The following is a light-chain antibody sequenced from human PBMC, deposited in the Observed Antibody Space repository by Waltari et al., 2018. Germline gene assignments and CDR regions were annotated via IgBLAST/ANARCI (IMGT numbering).Light chain of an antibody. J-gene: IGKJ1*01. CDR3: QQRSDSRT. Sequence: EIVMTQFPATLSVSPGERATLSCRASQSVSSYLAWYQQKPGQAPRLLIYDASNRATGIPARFSGSGSGTDFTLTISSLEPEDFAVYYCQQRSDSRTFGQGTKVEIK. V-gene: IGKV3-11*01. CDR1: QSVSSY. CDR2: DAS.